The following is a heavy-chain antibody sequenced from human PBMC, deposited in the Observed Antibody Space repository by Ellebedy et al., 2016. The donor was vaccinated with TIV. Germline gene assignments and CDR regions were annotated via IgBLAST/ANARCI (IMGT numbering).Heavy chain of an antibody. D-gene: IGHD4-17*01. V-gene: IGHV1-18*04. CDR2: ISTYSGNT. CDR3: ARDFDYGDYYYFDY. Sequence: AASVKVSCKASGYTFTSYGISWVRQAPGQGLEWMGWISTYSGNTNYAQKLQGRVTMTTDTSTSTAYMELRRLRSDDTAVYYCARDFDYGDYYYFDYWGQGTLVTVSS. CDR1: GYTFTSYG. J-gene: IGHJ4*02.